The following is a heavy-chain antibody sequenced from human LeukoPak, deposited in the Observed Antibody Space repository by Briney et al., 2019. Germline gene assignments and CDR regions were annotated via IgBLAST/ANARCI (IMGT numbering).Heavy chain of an antibody. CDR1: GGSFSGYY. D-gene: IGHD6-6*01. CDR2: INHSGST. V-gene: IGHV4-34*01. J-gene: IGHJ4*02. CDR3: ARPRYSSSSPYDY. Sequence: PSETLSLTCAVYGGSFSGYYWSWIRQPPGKGLEWIGEINHSGSTNYNPSLKSRVTISVDTSKNQFSLKLSSVTAADTAVYYCARPRYSSSSPYDYWDQGTLVTVSS.